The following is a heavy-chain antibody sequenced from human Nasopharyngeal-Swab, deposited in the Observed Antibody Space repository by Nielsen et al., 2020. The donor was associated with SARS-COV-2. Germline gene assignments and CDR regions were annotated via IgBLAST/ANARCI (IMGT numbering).Heavy chain of an antibody. J-gene: IGHJ4*02. V-gene: IGHV4-31*02. CDR2: IYYSGST. CDR3: ARENTYFDY. Sequence: WIRQPPGKGLEWIGYIYYSGSTYYNPSLKSRVTISVDTSKNQFSLKLSSVTAADTAVYYCARENTYFDYWGRGTLVTVSS.